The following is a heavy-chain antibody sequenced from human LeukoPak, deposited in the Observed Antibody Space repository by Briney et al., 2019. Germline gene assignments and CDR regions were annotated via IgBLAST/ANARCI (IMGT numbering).Heavy chain of an antibody. Sequence: GGSLRLSCAASGFTFSSYSMNWVRQAPGKGLEWVSSISSSSYIYYADSVKGRFTISRDNAKNSLYLQMNSLRAEDTAVYYCARGSYDYVWGSYRYQEKKPGGYWGQGTLVTVSS. V-gene: IGHV3-21*04. J-gene: IGHJ4*02. CDR2: ISSSSYI. CDR1: GFTFSSYS. CDR3: ARGSYDYVWGSYRYQEKKPGGY. D-gene: IGHD3-16*02.